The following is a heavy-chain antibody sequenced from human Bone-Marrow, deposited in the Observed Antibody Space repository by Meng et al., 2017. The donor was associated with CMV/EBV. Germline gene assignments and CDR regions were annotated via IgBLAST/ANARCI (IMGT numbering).Heavy chain of an antibody. Sequence: GGSLRLSCAASGFTFSSYWMSWVRQAPGKGLEWVSGINWNGGSTGYADSVKGRFTISRDNAKNSLYLQMNSLRAEDTALYYCAREGDSSFFDYWGQGTLVTVSS. V-gene: IGHV3-20*04. CDR1: GFTFSSYW. CDR2: INWNGGST. J-gene: IGHJ4*02. CDR3: AREGDSSFFDY. D-gene: IGHD6-6*01.